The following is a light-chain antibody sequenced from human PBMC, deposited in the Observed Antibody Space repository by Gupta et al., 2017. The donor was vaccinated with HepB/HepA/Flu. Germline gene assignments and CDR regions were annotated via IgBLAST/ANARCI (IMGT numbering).Light chain of an antibody. CDR2: EVS. CDR1: SSDVGSYNL. J-gene: IGLJ2*01. V-gene: IGLV2-23*02. Sequence: HSALTQPASVSGSPGQSITISVTRTSSDVGSYNLVSWYQQHPGKAPKLMIYEVSKRPAGVSNRFSGSKSGNTASLTIAVMQDEDEDDYYYSADAGSSVVFGGGTKLTVL. CDR3: SADAGSSVV.